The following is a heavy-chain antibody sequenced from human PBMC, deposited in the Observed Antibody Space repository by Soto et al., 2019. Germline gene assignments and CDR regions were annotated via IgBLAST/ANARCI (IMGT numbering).Heavy chain of an antibody. CDR3: ARGHWYSSGWSPLAFDY. CDR1: GDSVSSNSAA. J-gene: IGHJ4*02. V-gene: IGHV6-1*01. CDR2: TYYRSKWYN. Sequence: SQTLSLTCAISGDSVSSNSAAWNWIRQSPSRGLEWLGRTYYRSKWYNDYAVSVKSRITINPDTSKNQFSLQLNSVTPEDTAVYYCARGHWYSSGWSPLAFDYWGQGTLVTVSS. D-gene: IGHD6-19*01.